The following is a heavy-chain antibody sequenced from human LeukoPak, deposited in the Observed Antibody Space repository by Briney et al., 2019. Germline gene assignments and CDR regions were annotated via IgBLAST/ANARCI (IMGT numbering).Heavy chain of an antibody. CDR1: GFTFDDYA. D-gene: IGHD3-9*01. J-gene: IGHJ4*02. Sequence: GGSLRLSCAASGFTFDDYAMHWVRQAPGKGLEWVSGISWNSGSIGYADSVKGRFTISRDNAKNSLYLQMNSLRAENTALYYCAKSLPYDILTGPTSYYFDYWGQGTLVTVSS. CDR2: ISWNSGSI. V-gene: IGHV3-9*01. CDR3: AKSLPYDILTGPTSYYFDY.